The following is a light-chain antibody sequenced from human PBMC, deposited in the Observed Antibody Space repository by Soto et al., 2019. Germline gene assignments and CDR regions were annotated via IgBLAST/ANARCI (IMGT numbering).Light chain of an antibody. CDR3: AAWDDSLNGPV. J-gene: IGLJ3*02. Sequence: QSVLTQPPSASGTPGQRVTISCSGSSSHIGSNTVNWYQQLPGTAPNHLIYSNNQRPSGVPDRFSGSKSGTSASLAISGLQSEDEADYYRAAWDDSLNGPVFGGGTKVTVL. V-gene: IGLV1-44*01. CDR2: SNN. CDR1: SSHIGSNT.